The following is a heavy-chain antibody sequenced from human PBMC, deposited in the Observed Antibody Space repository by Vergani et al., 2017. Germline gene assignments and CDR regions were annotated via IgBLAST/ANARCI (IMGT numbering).Heavy chain of an antibody. V-gene: IGHV3-21*01. Sequence: EVQLLESGGGLVQPGGSLRLSCAASGFTFSSYGMNWVRQAPGKGLEWVSSISSSSSYIYYADSVKGRFTISRDNAKNSLYLQMNSLRAEDTAVYYCARDDPDSSSWYRDAFDIWGQGTMVTVSS. J-gene: IGHJ3*02. CDR3: ARDDPDSSSWYRDAFDI. CDR2: ISSSSSYI. D-gene: IGHD6-13*01. CDR1: GFTFSSYG.